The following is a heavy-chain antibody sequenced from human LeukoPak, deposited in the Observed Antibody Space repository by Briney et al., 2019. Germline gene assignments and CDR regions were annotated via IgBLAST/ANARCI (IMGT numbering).Heavy chain of an antibody. J-gene: IGHJ4*02. CDR3: AKDRGIAAAGTLDY. CDR1: GFTSSSYA. CDR2: ISGSGGST. V-gene: IGHV3-23*01. D-gene: IGHD6-13*01. Sequence: GGSLRLSYAASGFTSSSYAMSWVRQAPGKGLEWVSAISGSGGSTYYADSVKGRFTISRDNSKNTLYLQMNSLRAEDTAVYYCAKDRGIAAAGTLDYWGQGTLVTVSS.